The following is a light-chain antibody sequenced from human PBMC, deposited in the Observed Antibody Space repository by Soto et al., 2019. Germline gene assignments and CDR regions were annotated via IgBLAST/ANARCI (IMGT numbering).Light chain of an antibody. CDR2: GAS. CDR3: QQYGGSPLVT. CDR1: QSISSGY. Sequence: ETVLTQSPGTLSLSPGERATLSCRASQSISSGYLAWYQQRPGQAPRLLISGASNRATGIPDRFSGSGSGTDFTLTISRLKPEDFAVYYCQQYGGSPLVTFGGGTKVEIK. V-gene: IGKV3-20*01. J-gene: IGKJ4*01.